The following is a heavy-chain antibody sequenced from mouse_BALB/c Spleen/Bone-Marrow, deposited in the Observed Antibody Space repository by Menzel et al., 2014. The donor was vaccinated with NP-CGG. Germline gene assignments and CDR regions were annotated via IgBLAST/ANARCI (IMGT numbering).Heavy chain of an antibody. CDR2: IYPGSGNT. V-gene: IGHV1-77*01. CDR1: GYTFTDYC. CDR3: ARAASLDY. J-gene: IGHJ4*01. Sequence: VQGVESGAELARPGASVKLSCKASGYTFTDYCVSWVKQRTGQGLEWIGEIYPGSGNTYYNEKFKGKATPTADRSSSTAYMQLSSLTSEDSAVYFCARAASLDYWGQGTSVTVSS.